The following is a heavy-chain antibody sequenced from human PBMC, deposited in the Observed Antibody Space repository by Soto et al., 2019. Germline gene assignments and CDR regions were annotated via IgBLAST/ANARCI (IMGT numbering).Heavy chain of an antibody. Sequence: QVQLVQSGAEVKKPGASVKVSCKTSGYTFTTYTIHWVRQAPGQRLEWMGWINTGNANTKYSQKFQGRVTITRDTFASTAYMELSSLRSEDTAVYYCARADSLDVWGQGTTVTVSS. V-gene: IGHV1-3*04. CDR1: GYTFTTYT. D-gene: IGHD2-21*01. CDR2: INTGNANT. J-gene: IGHJ6*02. CDR3: ARADSLDV.